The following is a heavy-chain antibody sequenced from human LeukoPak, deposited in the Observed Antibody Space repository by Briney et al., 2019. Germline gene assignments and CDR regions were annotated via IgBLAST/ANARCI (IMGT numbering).Heavy chain of an antibody. CDR3: ARDPIMFHSSGYYLYFDY. D-gene: IGHD3-22*01. CDR2: IWYDGSSK. V-gene: IGHV3-33*01. Sequence: GRSLRLSCAASGFTFSSYGMHWVRQAPGKGLEWVAVIWYDGSSKYYADSVKGRFTISRDNSKNTLYLQMNSLRAEDTAVYYRARDPIMFHSSGYYLYFDYWGQGTLVTVSS. J-gene: IGHJ4*02. CDR1: GFTFSSYG.